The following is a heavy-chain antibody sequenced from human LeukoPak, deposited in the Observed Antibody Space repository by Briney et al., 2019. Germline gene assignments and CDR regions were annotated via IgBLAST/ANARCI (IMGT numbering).Heavy chain of an antibody. D-gene: IGHD1-26*01. CDR2: IRYDGSDK. V-gene: IGHV3-30*02. CDR1: RFIFTSTG. CDR3: VRDATVGAAYFDF. Sequence: GGSLRLSCAASRFIFTSTGMHWVRQAPGKELEWVSFIRYDGSDKYYADSVQGRFIISRDNSKNTLFLQMNSLRLDDTAVYYCVRDATVGAAYFDFWGQGALVTVSS. J-gene: IGHJ4*02.